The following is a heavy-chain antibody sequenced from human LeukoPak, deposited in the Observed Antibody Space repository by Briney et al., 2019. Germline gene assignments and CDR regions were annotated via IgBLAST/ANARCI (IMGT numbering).Heavy chain of an antibody. V-gene: IGHV1-18*01. Sequence: ASVKVSCKASGYTFTSYGISWVRQAPGQGLEWMGWTSAYNGNTNYAQKLQGRVTMTTDTSTSTAYMELRSLRSDDTAVYYCARDTLFVYYYDSSGYYYWGQGTLVTVSS. J-gene: IGHJ4*02. D-gene: IGHD3-22*01. CDR2: TSAYNGNT. CDR3: ARDTLFVYYYDSSGYYY. CDR1: GYTFTSYG.